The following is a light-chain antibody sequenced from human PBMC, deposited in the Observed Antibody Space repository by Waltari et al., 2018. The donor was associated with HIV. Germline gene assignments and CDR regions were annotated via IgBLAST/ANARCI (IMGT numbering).Light chain of an antibody. J-gene: IGLJ3*02. CDR3: HVWDGSDYVSGV. CDR2: YNS. Sequence: SYVLTQPPSVSVAPGETATLTCGGSNIGTKSVHWYQQRPGQAPVLIIYYNSDRPSGIPERLSGSNSGNTATLTISRAEAGDEADYYCHVWDGSDYVSGVFGGGTKVTVL. CDR1: NIGTKS. V-gene: IGLV3-21*04.